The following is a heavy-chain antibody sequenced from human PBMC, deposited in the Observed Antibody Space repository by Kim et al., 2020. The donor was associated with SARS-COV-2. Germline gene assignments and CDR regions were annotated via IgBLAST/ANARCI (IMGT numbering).Heavy chain of an antibody. CDR3: AKYPRPTVNTQHFDY. Sequence: DSVKALLTISRDNSKNTLYLQMNILRGEDTAVYYCAKYPRPTVNTQHFDYWGQGTLVTVSS. V-gene: IGHV3-23*01. D-gene: IGHD4-17*01. J-gene: IGHJ4*02.